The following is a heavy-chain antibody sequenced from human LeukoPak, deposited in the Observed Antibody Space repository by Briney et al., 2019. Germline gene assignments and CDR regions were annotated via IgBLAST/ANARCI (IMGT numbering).Heavy chain of an antibody. J-gene: IGHJ5*02. Sequence: GGSLRLSCAASGFTFSDYYMSWIRQAPGKGLEWVSYISSSGSTIYYADSVKGRFTISRDNAKNSLYLQMNSLRAEDTAVYYCARGGRLSTYYDFWSGYYSNWFDPWGQGTLVTVSS. V-gene: IGHV3-11*01. CDR3: ARGGRLSTYYDFWSGYYSNWFDP. CDR1: GFTFSDYY. CDR2: ISSSGSTI. D-gene: IGHD3-3*01.